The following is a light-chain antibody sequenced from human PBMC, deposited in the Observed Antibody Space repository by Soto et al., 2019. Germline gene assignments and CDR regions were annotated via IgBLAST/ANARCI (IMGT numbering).Light chain of an antibody. CDR1: SGHSSYI. CDR3: ETWDSNIHWV. V-gene: IGLV4-60*02. CDR2: LEGSGSY. J-gene: IGLJ3*02. Sequence: QSVLTQSSSASASLGSSVKLTCTLSSGHSSYIIAWHQQQPGKAPRYLMKLEGSGSYNKGSGVPDRSSGSSSGADRYLTISNLQFEDEADYYCETWDSNIHWVFGGGTKVTVL.